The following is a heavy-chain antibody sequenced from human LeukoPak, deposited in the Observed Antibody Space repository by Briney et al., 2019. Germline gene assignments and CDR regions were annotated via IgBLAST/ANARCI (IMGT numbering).Heavy chain of an antibody. V-gene: IGHV3-30-3*01. CDR1: GFTFSSYA. J-gene: IGHJ4*02. CDR3: ARDSEWLFDY. Sequence: PGRSLRLSCAASGFTFSSYAMHWVRQAPGKGLEWVAVISYDGSNKYYAGSVKGRFTISRDNSKNTLYLQMNSLRAEDTAVYYCARDSEWLFDYWGQGTLVTVSS. D-gene: IGHD3-3*01. CDR2: ISYDGSNK.